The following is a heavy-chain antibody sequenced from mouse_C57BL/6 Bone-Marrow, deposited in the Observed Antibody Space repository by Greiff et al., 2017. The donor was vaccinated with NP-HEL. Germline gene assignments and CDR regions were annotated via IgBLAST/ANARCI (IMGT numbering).Heavy chain of an antibody. CDR3: ARDGLRDWYFDV. Sequence: QVQLQQPGAELVMPGASVKLSCKASGYTFTSYWMHWVKQRPGQGLEWIGELDPSDSYTNYNQKFKGKSTLTVDKSSSTAYMQLSSLTSDDSAVYYCARDGLRDWYFDVWGTGTTVTVSS. D-gene: IGHD1-1*01. V-gene: IGHV1-69*01. J-gene: IGHJ1*03. CDR1: GYTFTSYW. CDR2: LDPSDSYT.